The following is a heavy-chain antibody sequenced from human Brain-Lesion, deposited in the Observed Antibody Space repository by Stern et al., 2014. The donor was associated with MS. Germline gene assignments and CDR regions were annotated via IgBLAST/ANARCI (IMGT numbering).Heavy chain of an antibody. CDR2: IYYSGNT. Sequence: QLQLQESGPGLVKPSETLSLTCTVAGGSVSSTSYAWAWIRQPPGKGLEWIGTIYYSGNTYYSPSLKSRPTISLDTSKNQVSPPLRSVTAADTAVYYCAGEEDIRYCSGGSCTGNWFDPWGQGTLVTVSS. D-gene: IGHD2-15*01. J-gene: IGHJ5*02. V-gene: IGHV4-39*02. CDR1: GGSVSSTSYA. CDR3: AGEEDIRYCSGGSCTGNWFDP.